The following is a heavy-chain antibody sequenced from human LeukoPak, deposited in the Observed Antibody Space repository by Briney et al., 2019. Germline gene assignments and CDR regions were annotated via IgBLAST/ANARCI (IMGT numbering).Heavy chain of an antibody. V-gene: IGHV3-23*01. CDR1: GFTFSSYG. J-gene: IGHJ6*03. CDR2: ISGSGGST. D-gene: IGHD3-10*01. Sequence: PGWTLRLSCAASGFTFSSYGMSWVRQAPGKGLEWVSAISGSGGSTYYADSVKGRFPISRDNAKNSLYLQMNSLRAEDTAVYYCAKVKWSPRGVINYMDVWGKGTTVNISS. CDR3: AKVKWSPRGVINYMDV.